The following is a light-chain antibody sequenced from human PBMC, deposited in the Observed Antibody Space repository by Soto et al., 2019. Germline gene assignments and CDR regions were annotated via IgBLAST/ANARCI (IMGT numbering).Light chain of an antibody. J-gene: IGKJ1*01. CDR2: DAS. V-gene: IGKV1-5*01. Sequence: DIPMTQSPSTVSASVGDRVTITCRASQSISMRLAWYQQRPGKAPKVLIYDASNLQSGVPSRFSGSGSGTQFILTISSLQPDDFATYYCQQYNSHSQTFGQGTKVEI. CDR3: QQYNSHSQT. CDR1: QSISMR.